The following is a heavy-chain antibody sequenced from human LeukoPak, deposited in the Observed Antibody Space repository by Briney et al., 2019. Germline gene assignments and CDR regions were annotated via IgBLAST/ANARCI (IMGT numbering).Heavy chain of an antibody. J-gene: IGHJ4*02. CDR3: ARGEGVEMATILGY. CDR1: GGSISSYY. CDR2: IYYSGST. D-gene: IGHD5-24*01. V-gene: IGHV4-59*01. Sequence: PSETLSLTCTVSGGSISSYYWSRIRQPPGKGLEWIGYIYYSGSTNYNPSLKSRVTISVDTSKNQFSLKLSSVTAADTAVYYCARGEGVEMATILGYWGQGTLVTVSS.